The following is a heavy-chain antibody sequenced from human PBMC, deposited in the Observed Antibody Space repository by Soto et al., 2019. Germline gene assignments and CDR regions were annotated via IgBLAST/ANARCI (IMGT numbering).Heavy chain of an antibody. J-gene: IGHJ4*02. CDR3: ASDSVDSYGPGDY. Sequence: QVQLVQSGAEVKKPGSSVKVSCKASGGTFSSYAISWVRQAPGQGLEWMGGIIPIFGTANYAQKFQGRVTITADKSTSTAYMELGSLNSDDPAVYYCASDSVDSYGPGDYWGQGTLVTVSS. V-gene: IGHV1-69*06. CDR2: IIPIFGTA. D-gene: IGHD5-18*01. CDR1: GGTFSSYA.